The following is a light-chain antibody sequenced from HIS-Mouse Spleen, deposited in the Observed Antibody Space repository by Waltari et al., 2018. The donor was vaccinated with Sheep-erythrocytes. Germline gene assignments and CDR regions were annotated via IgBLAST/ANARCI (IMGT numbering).Light chain of an antibody. J-gene: IGKJ5*01. CDR1: QGISSL. CDR3: QQANSFPIT. CDR2: AAS. Sequence: DIQMTQSPSSVSASVGDRVTITCRASQGISSLLAWYQQKPGKAPKLLIYAASSLQSGVPSRFSGSGYGTDFTLTISSLQPEDFATYYCQQANSFPITFGQGTRLEIK. V-gene: IGKV1-12*01.